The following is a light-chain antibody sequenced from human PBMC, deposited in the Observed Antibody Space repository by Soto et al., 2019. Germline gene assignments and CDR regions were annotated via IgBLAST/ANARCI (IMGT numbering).Light chain of an antibody. CDR3: QHRANWPIT. CDR1: QSVRSH. V-gene: IGKV3-11*01. J-gene: IGKJ4*01. Sequence: EIVLTQSPATLSLSPGERATLSCRASQSVRSHLVWYQQKPGQAPRLLIYDASNRATGIPARFSGSGSGTDFTLTISSLGPEDFAVYYCQHRANWPITFGGGTKVEIK. CDR2: DAS.